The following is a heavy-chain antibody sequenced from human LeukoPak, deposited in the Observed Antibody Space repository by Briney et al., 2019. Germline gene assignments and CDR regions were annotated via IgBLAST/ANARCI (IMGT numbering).Heavy chain of an antibody. CDR3: ARGNYYDSSGYSLPFDY. CDR2: INPNNGGQ. CDR1: GYTFTGYY. J-gene: IGHJ4*02. Sequence: ASVKVSCKASGYTFTGYYMHWVRQAPGQGLDWMGRINPNNGGQNYAQKFQDRVTMTRDTSISTAYMELSSLRSDDTAVYYCARGNYYDSSGYSLPFDYWGQGTLVTVSS. V-gene: IGHV1-2*06. D-gene: IGHD3-22*01.